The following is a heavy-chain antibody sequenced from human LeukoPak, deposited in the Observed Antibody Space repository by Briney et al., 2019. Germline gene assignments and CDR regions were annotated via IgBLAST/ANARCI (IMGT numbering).Heavy chain of an antibody. V-gene: IGHV3-48*03. J-gene: IGHJ1*01. D-gene: IGHD1-26*01. Sequence: QPGGSLRLSCAASGFTFSSYEMNWVRQAPGKGLEWVSYISSSGSTIYYADSVKGRFTISRDNAKNSLYLQMDSLRGEDTAVYYCARPSRGGSYEGADFQHWGRGTVVTVSS. CDR2: ISSSGSTI. CDR3: ARPSRGGSYEGADFQH. CDR1: GFTFSSYE.